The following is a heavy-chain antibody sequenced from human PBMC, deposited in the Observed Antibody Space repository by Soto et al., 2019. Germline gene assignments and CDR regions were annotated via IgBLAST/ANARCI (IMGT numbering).Heavy chain of an antibody. D-gene: IGHD4-17*01. CDR1: GYTFTSYG. V-gene: IGHV1-18*01. Sequence: QVQLVQSGAEVKKPGASVKVSCKASGYTFTSYGISWVRQAPGQGLEWMGWISAYNGNTNYAQKLQGRGTMTTDTSTGTSYMELRGFRLDDTALYSCARDEFGDPGVYWGQGTLVTVSS. CDR2: ISAYNGNT. J-gene: IGHJ4*02. CDR3: ARDEFGDPGVY.